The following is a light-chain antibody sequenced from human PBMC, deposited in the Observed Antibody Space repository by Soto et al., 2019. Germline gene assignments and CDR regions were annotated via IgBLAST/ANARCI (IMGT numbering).Light chain of an antibody. CDR1: QSITSNY. V-gene: IGKV3-20*01. J-gene: IGKJ2*01. CDR3: QQYGRSPYT. Sequence: EIVLTQSPGTLSLSPGERATLSCRASQSITSNYLAWYQQKPGQAPRLLVYAVSGRPNGIPDRFSGSGSGTDFTLTISRLEPEDFALYSCQQYGRSPYTFGQGTQLEIK. CDR2: AVS.